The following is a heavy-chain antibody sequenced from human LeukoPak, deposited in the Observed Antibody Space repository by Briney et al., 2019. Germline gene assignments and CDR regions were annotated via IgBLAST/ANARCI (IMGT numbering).Heavy chain of an antibody. CDR3: ATYRQVLLPFES. J-gene: IGHJ4*02. CDR1: GITFSSYA. V-gene: IGHV3-30*04. Sequence: GGSLRLSCAASGITFSSYAMHWVRQAPGKGLEWVAVISYDGSNKYYADSVRGRFTISRDNSKSILSLQMNSLRAEDTAIYYCATYRQVLLPFESWGQGTLVTVSS. CDR2: ISYDGSNK. D-gene: IGHD5-18*01.